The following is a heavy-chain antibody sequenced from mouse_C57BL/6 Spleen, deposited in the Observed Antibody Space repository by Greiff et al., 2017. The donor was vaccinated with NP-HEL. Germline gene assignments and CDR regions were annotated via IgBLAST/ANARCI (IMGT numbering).Heavy chain of an antibody. CDR1: GYSITSGYY. V-gene: IGHV3-6*01. CDR3: ARNYSNYGYFDV. J-gene: IGHJ1*03. CDR2: ISYDGSN. Sequence: ESGPGLVKPSQSLSLTCSVTGYSITSGYYWNWIRQFPGNKLEWMGYISYDGSNNYNPSLKNRISITRDTSKNQFFLKLNSVTTEDTATYYCARNYSNYGYFDVWGTGTTVTVSS. D-gene: IGHD2-5*01.